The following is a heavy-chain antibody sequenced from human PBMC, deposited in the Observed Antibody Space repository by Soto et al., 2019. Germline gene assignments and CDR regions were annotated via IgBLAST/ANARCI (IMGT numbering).Heavy chain of an antibody. CDR3: ARLSLGYCSSTSCYRPKYRWFDP. V-gene: IGHV4-39*01. J-gene: IGHJ5*02. CDR2: FYYSGST. CDR1: GGSISSSSYY. Sequence: SETLSLTCTVSGGSISSSSYYWGWIRQPPGKGLEWIGIFYYSGSTYYNPSLKSRVTISVDTSKNQFSLKLSSVTAADTAVYYCARLSLGYCSSTSCYRPKYRWFDPWGQGTLVTVSS. D-gene: IGHD2-2*02.